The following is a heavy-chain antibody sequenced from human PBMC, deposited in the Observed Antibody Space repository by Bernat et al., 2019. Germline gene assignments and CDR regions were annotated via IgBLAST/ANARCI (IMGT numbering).Heavy chain of an antibody. V-gene: IGHV3-9*01. CDR2: ISWNSGNI. CDR1: GFIFDDYA. Sequence: EVQLVESGGGLEQPGRSLRLSCATSGFIFDDYAMHWVRQAPGKGLEWVSGISWNSGNIGYADSVKSRFTISRDNAKNSLYLQMNSLRPEDTALYYCVKGSSAWYSPLGYWGQEPWSPSLQ. J-gene: IGHJ4*01. CDR3: VKGSSAWYSPLGY. D-gene: IGHD6-19*01.